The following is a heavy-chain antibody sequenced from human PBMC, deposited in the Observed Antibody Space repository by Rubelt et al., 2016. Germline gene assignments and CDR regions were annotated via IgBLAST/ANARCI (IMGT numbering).Heavy chain of an antibody. Sequence: QVQLVQSGAEVKKPGASVKVSCKVSGYTLTELSMHWVRQAPGKGLEWMGGFDPEDGETIYAQKFQDRVTMTEEDATDTDVRELSSLTSEDTAIYYWAAALGTRTCDNWGQGTLVTVSS. D-gene: IGHD1-14*01. V-gene: IGHV1-24*01. J-gene: IGHJ4*02. CDR3: AAALGTRTCDN. CDR1: GYTLTELS. CDR2: FDPEDGET.